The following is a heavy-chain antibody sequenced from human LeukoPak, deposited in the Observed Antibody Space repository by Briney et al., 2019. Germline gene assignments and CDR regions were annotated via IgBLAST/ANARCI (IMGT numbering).Heavy chain of an antibody. V-gene: IGHV3-23*01. Sequence: GGSLRPSCAASGFTLSRYAMNWVRQAPGKGLEWVSGIDGGGGSIDYADPVKGRFTISRDNSKNTLYLQMNSLRAEDTAVYYCAKDAVSGWYHDYWGQGTLVTVSS. CDR1: GFTLSRYA. D-gene: IGHD6-19*01. J-gene: IGHJ4*02. CDR2: IDGGGGSI. CDR3: AKDAVSGWYHDY.